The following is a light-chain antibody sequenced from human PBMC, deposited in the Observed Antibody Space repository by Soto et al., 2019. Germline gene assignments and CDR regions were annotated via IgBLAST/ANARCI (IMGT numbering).Light chain of an antibody. CDR1: SSDVGVYNY. CDR2: DDT. CDR3: CSHAGSYTWV. Sequence: QSALTQPRSVSGSPGQSVTISCTGTSSDVGVYNYVSWYEHHPGKAPKLIIYDDTKRPSGVPDRFSGSKSGNTASLNISGLQAGDEADYYCCSHAGSYTWVFGGGTKLTVL. V-gene: IGLV2-11*01. J-gene: IGLJ3*02.